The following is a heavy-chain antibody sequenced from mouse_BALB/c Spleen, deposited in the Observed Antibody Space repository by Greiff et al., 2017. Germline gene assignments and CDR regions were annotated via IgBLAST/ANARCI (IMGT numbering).Heavy chain of an antibody. J-gene: IGHJ3*01. CDR2: IYPYNGGT. V-gene: IGHV1S29*02. D-gene: IGHD2-14*01. CDR3: ARAEAYYRYFAY. Sequence: EVQLQQSGPELVKPGASVKISCKASGYTFTDYNMHWVKQSHGKSLEWIGYIYPYNGGTGYNQKFKSKATLTVDNSSSTAYMELRSLTSEDSAVYYCARAEAYYRYFAYWGQGTLVTVSA. CDR1: GYTFTDYN.